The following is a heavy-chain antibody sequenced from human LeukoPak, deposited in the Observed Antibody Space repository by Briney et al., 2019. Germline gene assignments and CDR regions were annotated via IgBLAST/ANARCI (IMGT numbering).Heavy chain of an antibody. Sequence: SETLSLTCTVSGGSISSYYWSWIRQPPGKGLEWIGEINHSGSTNYNPSLKSRVTISVDTSKNQFSLKLSSVTAADTAVYYCAREIGYCSGGSCSLYYFDYWGQGTLVTVSS. V-gene: IGHV4-34*01. CDR2: INHSGST. D-gene: IGHD2-15*01. CDR3: AREIGYCSGGSCSLYYFDY. J-gene: IGHJ4*02. CDR1: GGSISSYY.